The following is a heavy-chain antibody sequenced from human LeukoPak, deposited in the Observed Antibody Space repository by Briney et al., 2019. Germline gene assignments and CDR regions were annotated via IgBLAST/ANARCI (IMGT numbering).Heavy chain of an antibody. V-gene: IGHV3-30*18. CDR1: GFTFSRYS. Sequence: GGSLRLSCAASGFTFSRYSMNWVRQAPGKGLEWVAVISYDGSNKYYADSVKGRFTMSRDNSKNTLYLQMNSLRAEDTAVYYCAKDRNDTQKGLYYFDYWGQGTLVTVSS. D-gene: IGHD3-22*01. CDR2: ISYDGSNK. J-gene: IGHJ4*02. CDR3: AKDRNDTQKGLYYFDY.